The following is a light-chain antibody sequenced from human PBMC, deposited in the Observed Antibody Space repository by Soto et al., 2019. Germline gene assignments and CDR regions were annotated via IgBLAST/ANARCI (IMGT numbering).Light chain of an antibody. CDR1: QSVLYSSNNKNY. CDR2: WSS. V-gene: IGKV4-1*01. Sequence: DIVMTQSPDSLAVSLGERATINCKSSQSVLYSSNNKNYIAWYQQKQGQPPTLLIYWSSTRESGVPDRLSGSGTGTDFTLTISSLQAEDVAVYYCQQYYSTPWTFGQGTKVEIK. J-gene: IGKJ1*01. CDR3: QQYYSTPWT.